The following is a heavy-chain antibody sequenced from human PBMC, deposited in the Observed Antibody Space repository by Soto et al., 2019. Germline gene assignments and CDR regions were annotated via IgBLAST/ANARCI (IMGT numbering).Heavy chain of an antibody. CDR3: GRLGQGAIATITHNYYYGMEI. CDR1: GYSFTSYW. D-gene: IGHD5-12*01. J-gene: IGHJ6*02. CDR2: IYPVDSYT. Sequence: GESLKISCKGSGYSFTSYWIGWVRQIPWKGLEWMGIIYPVDSYTRYSPSFQGQVTISADKSISTAYLQWSSLKASDTAMYYCGRLGQGAIATITHNYYYGMEILGHGTPVIVSS. V-gene: IGHV5-51*01.